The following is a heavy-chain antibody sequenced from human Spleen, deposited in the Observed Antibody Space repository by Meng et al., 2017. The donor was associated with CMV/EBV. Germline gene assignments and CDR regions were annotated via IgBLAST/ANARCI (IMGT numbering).Heavy chain of an antibody. J-gene: IGHJ4*02. Sequence: SGYPFTRYDINWVRQPTGQGLEWMGWMNPKSANRGYAQSFQGRVTFTSDTSITTAYMELGNLRSEDTAVYYCARGDCTDGVCYSPVDYWGQGTLVTVSS. CDR2: MNPKSANR. D-gene: IGHD2-8*01. CDR3: ARGDCTDGVCYSPVDY. V-gene: IGHV1-8*03. CDR1: GYPFTRYD.